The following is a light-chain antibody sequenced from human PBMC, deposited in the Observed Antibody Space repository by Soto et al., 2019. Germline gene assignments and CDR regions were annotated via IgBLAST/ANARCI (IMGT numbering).Light chain of an antibody. J-gene: IGKJ3*01. CDR1: QSFSSSY. CDR3: QHYGSALFT. CDR2: GAS. Sequence: EIVLTQSPGTLSLSPGERATLSCRASQSFSSSYLARYQQKPGQAPRLLIYGASSRATGIPDRFSGSRSGTDFTLTISSLEPEDFAVYYCQHYGSALFTFGPGTKVDVK. V-gene: IGKV3-20*01.